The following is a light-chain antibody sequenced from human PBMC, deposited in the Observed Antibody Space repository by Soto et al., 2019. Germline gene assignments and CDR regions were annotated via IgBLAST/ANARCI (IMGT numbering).Light chain of an antibody. CDR1: SSDVGAYDY. Sequence: QSVLTQPPSASGSHGQSVTLSCTGTSSDVGAYDYVSWYQQHPGEAPKLMIYEVTKRPSGVPDRFSGSKSGNTASLTVSGLQTEDEADYYCSSFANSNNFVFGTGTKVTVL. CDR3: SSFANSNNFV. V-gene: IGLV2-8*01. CDR2: EVT. J-gene: IGLJ1*01.